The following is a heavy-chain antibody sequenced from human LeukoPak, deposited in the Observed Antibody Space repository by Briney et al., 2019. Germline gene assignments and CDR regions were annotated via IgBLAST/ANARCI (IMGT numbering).Heavy chain of an antibody. D-gene: IGHD4-23*01. CDR3: ARPGATVVTATDY. Sequence: EASVKVSCKASGYTLTGYYMHWVRQAPGQGLEWMGWINPNSGGTNYAQKFQGRVTMTRDTSISTAYMELSRLRSDDTAVYYCARPGATVVTATDYWGQGTLVTVSS. J-gene: IGHJ4*02. CDR2: INPNSGGT. V-gene: IGHV1-2*02. CDR1: GYTLTGYY.